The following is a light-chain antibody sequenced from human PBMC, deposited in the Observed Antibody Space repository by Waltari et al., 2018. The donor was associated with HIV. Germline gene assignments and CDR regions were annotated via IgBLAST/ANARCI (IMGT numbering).Light chain of an antibody. V-gene: IGLV1-40*01. Sequence: QSVLTQPPSVSGAPGQRVTIYCTGSSSNIGAGDDVHRYQKLRGTAPKLLIHGNSNRPSGVPDRFSGSKSGTAASLAITGLQAEDEADYYCQSYDSSLSALVFGGGTKLTVL. CDR1: SSNIGAGDD. CDR2: GNS. CDR3: QSYDSSLSALV. J-gene: IGLJ3*02.